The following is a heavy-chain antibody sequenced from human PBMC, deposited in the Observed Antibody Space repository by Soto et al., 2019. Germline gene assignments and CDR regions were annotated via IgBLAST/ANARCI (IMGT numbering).Heavy chain of an antibody. CDR3: ARDRRYYDSSGYYAYYYYYGLDV. V-gene: IGHV1-18*04. CDR1: GYTFTSYG. CDR2: SSAYHGNT. Sequence: ASVKVSCKASGYTFTSYGISWERQAPGQGLEWMGWSSAYHGNTNYAQKRQGRVTMTTDTSTSTAYMELMSLRSDDTAVYYCARDRRYYDSSGYYAYYYYYGLDVWGQGTTVTVSS. J-gene: IGHJ6*02. D-gene: IGHD3-22*01.